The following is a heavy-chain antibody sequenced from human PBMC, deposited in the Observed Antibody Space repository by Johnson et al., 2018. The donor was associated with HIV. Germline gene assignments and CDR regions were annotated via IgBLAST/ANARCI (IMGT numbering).Heavy chain of an antibody. J-gene: IGHJ3*01. CDR2: MSYDGSNK. V-gene: IGHV3-30*04. D-gene: IGHD4-17*01. CDR3: AKEYSSPYGDYDGDAFAV. CDR1: GFNFSNDA. Sequence: QVQLVESGGGVVQPGRSLRLPCAASGFNFSNDAIHWVRQAPGKGLEWVAIMSYDGSNKYYADSVKGRFTISRDNSKNTLYLQMNSLRAEDTAVYYCAKEYSSPYGDYDGDAFAVWGQGTMVTVSS.